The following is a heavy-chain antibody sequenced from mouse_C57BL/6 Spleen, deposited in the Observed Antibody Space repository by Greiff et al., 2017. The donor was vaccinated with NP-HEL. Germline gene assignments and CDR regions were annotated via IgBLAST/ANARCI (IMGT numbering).Heavy chain of an antibody. CDR1: GFTFSSYA. CDR3: TRDITGGGYFDY. J-gene: IGHJ2*01. D-gene: IGHD1-3*01. CDR2: ISSGGDYI. V-gene: IGHV5-9-1*02. Sequence: EVKLVESGEGLVKPGGSLKLSCAASGFTFSSYAMSWVRQTPEKRLEWVAYISSGGDYIYYADTVKGRFTISRDNARNTLYLQMSSLKSEDTAMYYCTRDITGGGYFDYWGQGTTLTVSS.